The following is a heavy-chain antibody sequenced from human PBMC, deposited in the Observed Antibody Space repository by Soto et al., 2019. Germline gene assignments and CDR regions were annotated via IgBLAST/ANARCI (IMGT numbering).Heavy chain of an antibody. CDR1: GGSISSYY. CDR2: IYYSGST. Sequence: PSETLSLTCTVSGGSISSYYWSWIRQPPGKGLEWIGYIYYSGSTNYNPSLKSRVTISVDTSKNQFSLKLSSVTAADTAVYYCARRNKWNDPDFDYWGQGTLVTVS. CDR3: ARRNKWNDPDFDY. J-gene: IGHJ4*02. V-gene: IGHV4-59*01. D-gene: IGHD1-20*01.